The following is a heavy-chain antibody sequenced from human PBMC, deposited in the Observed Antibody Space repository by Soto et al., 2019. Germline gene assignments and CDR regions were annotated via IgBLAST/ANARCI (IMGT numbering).Heavy chain of an antibody. V-gene: IGHV1-18*01. CDR3: ARDLTYIRQY. CDR2: ISTAHSDV. D-gene: IGHD2-2*02. CDR1: GYTFTDYG. J-gene: IGHJ4*02. Sequence: ASVKVSCKTSGYTFTDYGISWLRQAPGQGLEWMGWISTAHSDVGYAQKFQGRFTMTTDKSTSTAYMELRSLTSDDTAVYFCARDLTYIRQYWGQGTLVTVSS.